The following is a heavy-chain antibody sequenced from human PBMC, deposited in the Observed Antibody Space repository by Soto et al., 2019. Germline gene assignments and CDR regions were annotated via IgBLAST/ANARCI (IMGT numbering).Heavy chain of an antibody. J-gene: IGHJ5*02. CDR2: ISSSSSTI. V-gene: IGHV3-48*01. CDR1: GFTFSSYS. D-gene: IGHD3-10*01. CDR3: ARDSVVYYGSGSSYNWFDP. Sequence: LRLSCAASGFTFSSYSMNWVRQAPGKGLEWVSYISSSSSTIYYADSVKGRFTISRDNAKNSLYLQMNSLRAEDTAVYYCARDSVVYYGSGSSYNWFDPWGQGTLVTVSS.